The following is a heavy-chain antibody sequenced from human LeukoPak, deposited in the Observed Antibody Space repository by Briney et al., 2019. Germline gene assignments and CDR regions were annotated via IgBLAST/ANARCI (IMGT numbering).Heavy chain of an antibody. J-gene: IGHJ4*02. Sequence: SGGSLRLSCAASGFTFSSYAMSWVRQAPGKGLEWVSAISGSGGSTYYADSVKGRFTISRDNSKNTLYLQVNSLRAEDTAVYYCAKDILGEVGLSGYWGQGTLVTVSS. D-gene: IGHD3-16*01. CDR1: GFTFSSYA. CDR2: ISGSGGST. V-gene: IGHV3-23*01. CDR3: AKDILGEVGLSGY.